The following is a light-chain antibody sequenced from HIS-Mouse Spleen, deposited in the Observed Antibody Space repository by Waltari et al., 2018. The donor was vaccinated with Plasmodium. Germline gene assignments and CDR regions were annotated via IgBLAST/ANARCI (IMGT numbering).Light chain of an antibody. CDR1: ALPKQY. CDR2: KDS. CDR3: QSADSSGTPNWV. J-gene: IGLJ3*02. V-gene: IGLV3-25*03. Sequence: SYELTQPPSVSVSPGQPARTTCSGDALPKQYAYWYQQKPGQAPVLVIYKDSERPSGIPGRFSGSSSGTTVTLTISGVQAEDEADYYCQSADSSGTPNWVFGGGTKLTVL.